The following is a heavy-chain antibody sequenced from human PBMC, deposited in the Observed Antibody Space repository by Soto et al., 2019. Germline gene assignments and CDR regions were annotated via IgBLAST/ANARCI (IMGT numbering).Heavy chain of an antibody. CDR1: GGSISSYY. CDR2: IYYSGST. V-gene: IGHV4-59*08. J-gene: IGHJ4*02. CDR3: ARHTGFWSGNYYFDY. Sequence: SETLSLTCTVSGGSISSYYWSWIRQPPGKGLEWIGYIYYSGSTNYNPSLKSRVTISVDTSKNQFSLKLSSVTAADTAVYYCARHTGFWSGNYYFDYWGQGTLVTSPQ. D-gene: IGHD3-3*01.